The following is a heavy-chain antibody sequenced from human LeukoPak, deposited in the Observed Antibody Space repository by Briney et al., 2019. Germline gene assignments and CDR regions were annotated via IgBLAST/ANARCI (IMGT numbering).Heavy chain of an antibody. CDR2: ISWNSGSI. Sequence: PGGSLRLSCAASGFTFDDYAMHWVRQAPGKGLEWVSGISWNSGSIGYADSVKGRFTISRDNAKNSLYLQMNSLRAEDTALYYCAKLYSSSSGSLGGIDYWGQGTLVTVSS. CDR1: GFTFDDYA. D-gene: IGHD6-13*01. CDR3: AKLYSSSSGSLGGIDY. J-gene: IGHJ4*02. V-gene: IGHV3-9*01.